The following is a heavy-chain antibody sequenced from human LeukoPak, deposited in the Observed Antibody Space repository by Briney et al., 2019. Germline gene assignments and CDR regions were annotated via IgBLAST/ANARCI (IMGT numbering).Heavy chain of an antibody. CDR1: GFTFSDYT. CDR3: ARGPNYSFYMDV. V-gene: IGHV3-64*02. CDR2: TTANGGSK. Sequence: GGSLRLSCAASGFTFSDYTMHWVRLAPGKRLEYVSATTANGGSKYHADSVRARFTVSRDNSKNTLYLQMGSLRAEDTALYYCARGPNYSFYMDVWGKGTAVTVSS. J-gene: IGHJ6*03.